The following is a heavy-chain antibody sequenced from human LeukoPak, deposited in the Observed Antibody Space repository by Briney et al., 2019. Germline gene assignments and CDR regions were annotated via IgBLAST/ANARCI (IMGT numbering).Heavy chain of an antibody. J-gene: IGHJ4*02. Sequence: ASVKVSCTASGYTFTGYYMHWVRQAPGQGLEWMGWINPNSGGTNYAQKFQGRVTMTRDTSISTAYMELSRLRSDDTAVYYCARRARGGWYFDYWGQGTLVTVSS. V-gene: IGHV1-2*02. CDR1: GYTFTGYY. CDR2: INPNSGGT. D-gene: IGHD6-19*01. CDR3: ARRARGGWYFDY.